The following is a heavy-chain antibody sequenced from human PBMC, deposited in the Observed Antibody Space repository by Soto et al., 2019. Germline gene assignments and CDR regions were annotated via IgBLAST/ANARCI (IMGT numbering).Heavy chain of an antibody. Sequence: QVQLQESGPGLVKPSQTLSLTCTVSGGSISSGGYYWSWIRQHPGKGLEWIGYIYYSGSTYYNPSPKGRVNLSVENSKNQFSLKLSSVTGAGTGVYLCAGMLYRDFVIDAFCIWGQGKMVHVSS. CDR3: AGMLYRDFVIDAFCI. CDR1: GGSISSGGYY. J-gene: IGHJ3*02. V-gene: IGHV4-31*03. CDR2: IYYSGST. D-gene: IGHD4-17*01.